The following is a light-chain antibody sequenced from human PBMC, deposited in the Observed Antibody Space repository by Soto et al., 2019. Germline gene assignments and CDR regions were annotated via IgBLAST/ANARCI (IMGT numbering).Light chain of an antibody. CDR1: QSVTNN. V-gene: IGKV3-15*01. CDR2: GAS. CDR3: QQYNNWPPWT. J-gene: IGKJ1*01. Sequence: EIVLTQSPGTLSLSPGERATLSCRASQSVTNNLAWYQQKPGRSPRLLIYGASTRATGVPARFSGSGSGTEFTLTISSLQSEDFAVYYCQQYNNWPPWTFGQGTKVDIK.